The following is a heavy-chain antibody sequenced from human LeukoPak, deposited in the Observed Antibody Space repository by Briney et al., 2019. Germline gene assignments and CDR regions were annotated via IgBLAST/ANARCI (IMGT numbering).Heavy chain of an antibody. V-gene: IGHV1-46*01. CDR3: ARGRNIEMTTMSGGSDY. CDR2: INPSGGTT. J-gene: IGHJ4*02. CDR1: GYTFTTYY. D-gene: IGHD5-24*01. Sequence: ASVKVSCKASGYTFTTYYMHWVRQAPGQGLEWMGIINPSGGTTSYPQKFQGRVSMTRDTSISTAYMDLSDLRSDDTAVYYSARGRNIEMTTMSGGSDYWGQGTLVTVSS.